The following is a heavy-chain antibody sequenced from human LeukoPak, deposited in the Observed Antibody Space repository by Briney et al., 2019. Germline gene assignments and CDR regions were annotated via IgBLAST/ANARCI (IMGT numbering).Heavy chain of an antibody. V-gene: IGHV3-7*01. CDR2: IKQDGSEK. CDR3: ARGMRVKYSLELTNYFDY. CDR1: GFTFSSYW. D-gene: IGHD1-26*01. Sequence: GGSLRLSCAASGFTFSSYWMSWVRQAPGKGLEWVANIKQDGSEKYYVDSVRGRFTISRDNAKNSLYLQMNSLRAEDTAVYYCARGMRVKYSLELTNYFDYWGQGTLVTVSS. J-gene: IGHJ4*02.